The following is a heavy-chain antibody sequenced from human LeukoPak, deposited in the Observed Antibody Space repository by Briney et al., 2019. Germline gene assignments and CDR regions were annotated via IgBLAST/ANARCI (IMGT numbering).Heavy chain of an antibody. D-gene: IGHD5-12*01. CDR3: AGRGFDSGYGLLYYGMDV. Sequence: RGESLRISCKGSGYSFTSYWIGWVRQMSGKGLEWMGIIYPGDSDTRYSPSFQGQVTISADKSISTAYLQWSSLKASDTAMYYCAGRGFDSGYGLLYYGMDVWGQGTTVTVSS. CDR2: IYPGDSDT. CDR1: GYSFTSYW. V-gene: IGHV5-51*01. J-gene: IGHJ6*02.